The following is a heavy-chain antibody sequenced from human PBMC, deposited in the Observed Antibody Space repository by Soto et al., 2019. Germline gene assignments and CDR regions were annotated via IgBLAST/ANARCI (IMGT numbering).Heavy chain of an antibody. V-gene: IGHV3-74*01. CDR2: INSDGSST. CDR3: ARVRRELQQRGDAFDI. D-gene: IGHD1-26*01. Sequence: GGSLRLSCAASGFTFSDYYMSWIRQAPGKGLEWVSRINSDGSSTSYADSVKGRFTISRDNAKNTLYLQMNSLRAEDTAVYYCARVRRELQQRGDAFDIWGQGTMVTVSS. J-gene: IGHJ3*02. CDR1: GFTFSDYY.